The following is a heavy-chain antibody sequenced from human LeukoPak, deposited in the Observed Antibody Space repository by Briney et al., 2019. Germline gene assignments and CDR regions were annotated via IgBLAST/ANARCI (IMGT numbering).Heavy chain of an antibody. D-gene: IGHD3-16*01. Sequence: PGGSLRLSCAASGFTFSSYGMHWVRQAPGKGLEWVAVISYDGSNKYYADSEKGRFTISRDNSKNTLYLQMNSLRAEDTAVYYCTTEDYDYVWGSFYWGQGTLVTVSS. CDR2: ISYDGSNK. CDR3: TTEDYDYVWGSFY. V-gene: IGHV3-30*03. J-gene: IGHJ4*02. CDR1: GFTFSSYG.